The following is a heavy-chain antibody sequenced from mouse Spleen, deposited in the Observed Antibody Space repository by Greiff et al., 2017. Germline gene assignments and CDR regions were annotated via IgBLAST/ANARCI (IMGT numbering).Heavy chain of an antibody. CDR1: GFTFSDYG. V-gene: IGHV5-17*01. D-gene: IGHD2-3*01. J-gene: IGHJ3*01. CDR3: ARGVIYDGYSAWFAY. CDR2: ISSGSSTI. Sequence: DVKLVESGGGLVKPGGSLKLSCAASGFTFSDYGMHWVRQAPEKGLEWVAYISSGSSTIYYADTVKGRFTISRDNAKNTLFLQMTSLRSEDTAMYYCARGVIYDGYSAWFAYWGQGTLVTVSA.